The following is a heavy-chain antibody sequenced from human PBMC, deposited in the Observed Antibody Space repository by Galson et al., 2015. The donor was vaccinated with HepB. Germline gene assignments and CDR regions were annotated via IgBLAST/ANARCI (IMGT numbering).Heavy chain of an antibody. CDR3: ARDPQYSSGNNWFDP. V-gene: IGHV1-2*06. D-gene: IGHD6-19*01. J-gene: IGHJ5*02. Sequence: SVKVSCKASGSTFTGYYMHWVRQAPGQGLEWMGRINPKSGGTNYAQKFQGRVTMTRDTSISTAYMELSRLTSDDTAVYYCARDPQYSSGNNWFDPWGQGTLVIVSS. CDR1: GSTFTGYY. CDR2: INPKSGGT.